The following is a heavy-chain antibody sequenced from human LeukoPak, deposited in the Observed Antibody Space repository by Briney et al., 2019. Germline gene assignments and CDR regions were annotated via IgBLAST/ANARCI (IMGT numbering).Heavy chain of an antibody. V-gene: IGHV3-21*01. CDR1: GFTFSSYA. CDR3: ARDRSGYDYLVDY. D-gene: IGHD5-12*01. CDR2: ISSSSSYI. J-gene: IGHJ4*02. Sequence: GGSLRLSCAASGFTFSSYAMHWVRQAPGKGLEWVSSISSSSSYIYYADSVKGRFTISRDNAKNSLYLQMNSLRAEDTAVYYCARDRSGYDYLVDYWGQGTLVTVSS.